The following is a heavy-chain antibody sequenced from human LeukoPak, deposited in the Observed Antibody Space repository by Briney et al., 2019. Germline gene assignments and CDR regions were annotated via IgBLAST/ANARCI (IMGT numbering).Heavy chain of an antibody. V-gene: IGHV3-30*02. CDR1: GFTVTSAY. J-gene: IGHJ4*02. CDR3: AKRYCSGGSCWDFDY. CDR2: IRYDGSSK. Sequence: GGSLRLSCAASGFTVTSAYLNWVRQAPGKGLEWVAFIRYDGSSKYYADSVKGRFTISRDNSKNTLYLQMNSLRAEDTAVYYCAKRYCSGGSCWDFDYWGQGTLVTVSS. D-gene: IGHD2-15*01.